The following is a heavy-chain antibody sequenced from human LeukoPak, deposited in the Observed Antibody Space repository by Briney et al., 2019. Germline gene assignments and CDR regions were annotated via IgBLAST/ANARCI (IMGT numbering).Heavy chain of an antibody. CDR1: GGSISPYY. CDR3: ARHARRDAYNPNDY. J-gene: IGHJ4*02. D-gene: IGHD5-24*01. Sequence: PSETLSLSCTVSGGSISPYYWSWIPQPPGKELQWIGDIHSTGNTKFNPSLESRVTTSVDTSKNQFSLKLSSVTAADTAVYYCARHARRDAYNPNDYCGQGTLVTVSS. V-gene: IGHV4-4*09. CDR2: IHSTGNT.